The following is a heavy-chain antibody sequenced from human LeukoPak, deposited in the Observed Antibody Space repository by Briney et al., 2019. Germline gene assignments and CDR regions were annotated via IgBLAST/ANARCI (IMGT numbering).Heavy chain of an antibody. CDR2: ISYDGSNK. CDR1: GFTFSSYG. CDR3: AKIRNAFDI. V-gene: IGHV3-30*18. Sequence: GGSLRLSCAASGFTFSSYGMHWVRQAPGKGLEWVAVISYDGSNKYYADSVKGRFTISRDNSKNTLYLQMNSLRAEDTAVYYCAKIRNAFDIWGQGTMVTVSS. J-gene: IGHJ3*02.